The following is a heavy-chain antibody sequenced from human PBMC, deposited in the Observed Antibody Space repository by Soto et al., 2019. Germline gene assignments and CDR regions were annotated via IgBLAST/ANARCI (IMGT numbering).Heavy chain of an antibody. V-gene: IGHV4-39*01. CDR3: ARRSESEYYDFWSGYGWFDP. CDR2: IYYSGST. CDR1: GGSIISSSCC. J-gene: IGHJ5*02. D-gene: IGHD3-3*01. Sequence: SETQSLTCPVSGGSIISSSCCWVWIRQPPGKGLEWIGSIYYSGSTYYNPSLKSRVTISVDTSKNQFSLKLSSVTAADTAVYYCARRSESEYYDFWSGYGWFDPWGQGTLVTVSS.